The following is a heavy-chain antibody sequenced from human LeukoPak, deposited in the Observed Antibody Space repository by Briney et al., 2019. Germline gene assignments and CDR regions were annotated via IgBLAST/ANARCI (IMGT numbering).Heavy chain of an antibody. CDR1: GFTFSSYA. D-gene: IGHD3-3*01. Sequence: GGSLRLSGAASGFTFSSYAMSWVRQAPGKGLEWVSAISGSGGSTYYADSVKGRFTISRDNSKNTLYLQMNSLRAEDTAVYYCAKDLERITIFGVVSNWFDPWGQGTLVTVSS. J-gene: IGHJ5*02. CDR2: ISGSGGST. CDR3: AKDLERITIFGVVSNWFDP. V-gene: IGHV3-23*01.